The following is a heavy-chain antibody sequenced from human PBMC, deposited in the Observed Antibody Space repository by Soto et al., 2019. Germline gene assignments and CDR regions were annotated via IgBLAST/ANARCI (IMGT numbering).Heavy chain of an antibody. CDR2: IYYSGTT. J-gene: IGHJ5*02. Sequence: SETLSLTCTVSGGSISGDYWSWIRQPPGKGLEWIGYIYYSGTTKYNPSLKSRVTISVDTSKNQLSLKLSSVTAADTAIYYCARHDYGSGSYLAWLDPWGPGTLVTVSS. V-gene: IGHV4-59*08. CDR3: ARHDYGSGSYLAWLDP. D-gene: IGHD3-10*01. CDR1: GGSISGDY.